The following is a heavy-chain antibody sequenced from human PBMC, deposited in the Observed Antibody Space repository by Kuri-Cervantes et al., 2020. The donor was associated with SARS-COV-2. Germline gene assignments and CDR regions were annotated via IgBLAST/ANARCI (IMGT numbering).Heavy chain of an antibody. CDR1: GYSISSGYY. Sequence: ESLKISCAVSGYSISSGYYWGWIRQPPGKGLEWIGSIYHSGSTYYNPSLKSRVTISVDTSKNQFSLKLSSVTAADTAVYYCATSRTIVGAGKDSDYWGQGTLVTVSS. D-gene: IGHD1-26*01. CDR3: ATSRTIVGAGKDSDY. V-gene: IGHV4-38-2*01. CDR2: IYHSGST. J-gene: IGHJ4*02.